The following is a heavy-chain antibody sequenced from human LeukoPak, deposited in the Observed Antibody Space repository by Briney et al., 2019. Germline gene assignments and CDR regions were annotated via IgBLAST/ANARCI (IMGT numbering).Heavy chain of an antibody. CDR3: ARNLAGHFGGFYFDY. J-gene: IGHJ4*02. CDR2: LYYTGST. V-gene: IGHV4-39*07. D-gene: IGHD2-21*01. CDR1: GGSISSSRYY. Sequence: SETLSLTCTVSGGSISSSRYYWGWIRQPPGKGLEWIGTLYYTGSTYYNPSLESRVTISVDTSENQLSLKLTSVTAADTAVYYCARNLAGHFGGFYFDYWGQGTLVSVSS.